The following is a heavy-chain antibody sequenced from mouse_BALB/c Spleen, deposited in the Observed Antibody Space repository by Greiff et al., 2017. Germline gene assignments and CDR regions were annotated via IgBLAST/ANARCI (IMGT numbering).Heavy chain of an antibody. D-gene: IGHD2-4*01. CDR2: ISSGSSTI. Sequence: EVQRVESGGGLVQPGGSRKLSCAASGFTFSSFGMHWVRQTPEKGLEWVAYISSGSSTIYYADTVKGRFTISRDNPKNTLFLQMTSLRSEDTAMYYCARSGTMITLCYAMDYWGQGTSVTVSS. V-gene: IGHV5-17*02. CDR1: GFTFSSFG. J-gene: IGHJ4*01. CDR3: ARSGTMITLCYAMDY.